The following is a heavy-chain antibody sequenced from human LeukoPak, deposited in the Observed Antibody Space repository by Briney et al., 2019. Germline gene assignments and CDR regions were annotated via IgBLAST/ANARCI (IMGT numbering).Heavy chain of an antibody. CDR2: ISAYNGNT. CDR3: ARDYPFDYYDSSGWPYYGMDV. V-gene: IGHV1-18*01. J-gene: IGHJ6*02. D-gene: IGHD3-22*01. Sequence: ASVKVSCKASGYTFTSYGISWVRQAPGQGLEWMGWISAYNGNTNYAQKLQGRVTMTTDTSTSTAYMELRSLRSDDTAVYYCARDYPFDYYDSSGWPYYGMDVWGQGTTVTVSS. CDR1: GYTFTSYG.